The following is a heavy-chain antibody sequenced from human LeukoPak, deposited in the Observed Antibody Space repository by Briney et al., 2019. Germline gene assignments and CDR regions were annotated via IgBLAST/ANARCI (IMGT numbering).Heavy chain of an antibody. CDR2: IRSKAYGGST. J-gene: IGHJ6*03. CDR1: GFTFGDYA. CDR3: TRDQGLRSSWYGSELYYYYYMDV. D-gene: IGHD6-13*01. V-gene: IGHV3-49*04. Sequence: GGSLRLSCTASGFTFGDYAMSWVRQAPGKGLEWVGFIRSKAYGGSTEYAASVKGRFTISRDDSKSIAYLQMNSLKTEDTAVYYCTRDQGLRSSWYGSELYYYYYMDVWGKGTTVTVSS.